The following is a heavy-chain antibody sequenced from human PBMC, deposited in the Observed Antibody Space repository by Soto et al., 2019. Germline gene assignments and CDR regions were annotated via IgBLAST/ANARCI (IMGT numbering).Heavy chain of an antibody. J-gene: IGHJ4*02. Sequence: EVQRLESGGGLVQPWGSLRLSCAASAFTSSSYAMSWGRQAPGEGLEWVSTIGGSGGSSTYYGDSAKGRITIFRDNSKNALILQTNTMTAEDTALYYCAKLLEDSVYYPTCYWGQGSLVTVSS. CDR1: AFTSSSYA. CDR3: AKLLEDSVYYPTCY. D-gene: IGHD3-22*01. CDR2: IGGSGGSST. V-gene: IGHV3-23*01.